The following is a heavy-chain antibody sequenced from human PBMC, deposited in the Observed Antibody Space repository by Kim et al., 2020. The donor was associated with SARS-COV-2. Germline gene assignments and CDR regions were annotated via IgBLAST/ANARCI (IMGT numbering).Heavy chain of an antibody. D-gene: IGHD2-15*01. CDR3: ARVKDCSGGNCYSPDY. Sequence: GGSLRLSCAASGFTFSTYGMHWVRQAPGKGLEWMAVISYDGSNQFYADSVKGRFNISRDNSQNTLYLQMNSLKTDDTAVYYCARVKDCSGGNCYSPDYWGQGTLVSVSS. CDR1: GFTFSTYG. CDR2: ISYDGSNQ. J-gene: IGHJ4*02. V-gene: IGHV3-30*03.